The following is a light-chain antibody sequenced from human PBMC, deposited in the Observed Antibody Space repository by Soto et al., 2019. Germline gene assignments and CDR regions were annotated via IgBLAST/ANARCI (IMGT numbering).Light chain of an antibody. CDR1: QSMPSST. Sequence: TQSPGTLSLSPGDRATLSCRASQSMPSSTLAWYQQKRGQAPRLLIYGASTRATGFPARFSGSGSGTEFTLTISSLQSEDFAVYYCQQYKNWPLTFGGGTKVDIK. CDR3: QQYKNWPLT. J-gene: IGKJ4*02. CDR2: GAS. V-gene: IGKV3-15*01.